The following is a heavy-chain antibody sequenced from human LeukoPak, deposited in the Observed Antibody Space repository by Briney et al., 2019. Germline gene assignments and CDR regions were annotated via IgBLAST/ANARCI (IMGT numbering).Heavy chain of an antibody. CDR2: IYYSGST. V-gene: IGHV4-39*01. D-gene: IGHD3-3*01. CDR1: GGSISSSSYY. CDR3: ARHRNDFWSGYYPDY. J-gene: IGHJ4*02. Sequence: SETLSLTCTVSGGSISSSSYYWGWIRQPPGKGLEWIGSIYYSGSTYYNPSLKSRFTISVDTSKNQFSLKLSSVTAADTAVYYCARHRNDFWSGYYPDYWGQGTLVTVSS.